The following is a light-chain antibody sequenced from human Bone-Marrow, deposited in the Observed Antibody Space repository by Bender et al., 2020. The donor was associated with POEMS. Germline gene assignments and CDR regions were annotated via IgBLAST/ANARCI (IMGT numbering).Light chain of an antibody. Sequence: HSTLTQPVSVSGSPGQSITISCTGTSSDVGGYNLVSWYLQHPGKAPKLLLYEVNKRPSGVSSRFSGSKSGNTASLTISGLQAEDEADYYCSSYATANYVFGSGTKVIVL. CDR2: EVN. CDR3: SSYATANYV. V-gene: IGLV2-23*02. CDR1: SSDVGGYNL. J-gene: IGLJ1*01.